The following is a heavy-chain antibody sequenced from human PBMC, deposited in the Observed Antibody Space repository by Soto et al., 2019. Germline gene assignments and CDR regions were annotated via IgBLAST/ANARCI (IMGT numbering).Heavy chain of an antibody. J-gene: IGHJ4*02. CDR1: GFTVSSSY. CDR2: IYSGGST. D-gene: IGHD6-13*01. Sequence: GGSLRLSCAASGFTVSSSYMSWVRQAPGKGLEWVSVIYSGGSTYYADSVKGRFTISRDNSNNTQYLQMNNLRAEDTAVYYCARKLYSSSSYPLGYWGQGTLVTVSS. CDR3: ARKLYSSSSYPLGY. V-gene: IGHV3-66*01.